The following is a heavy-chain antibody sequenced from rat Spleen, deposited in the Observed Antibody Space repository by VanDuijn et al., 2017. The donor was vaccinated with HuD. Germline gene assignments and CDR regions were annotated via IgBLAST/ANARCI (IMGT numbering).Heavy chain of an antibody. CDR1: GFTFSDYN. CDR3: TRRYYGYNYFDY. V-gene: IGHV5-22*01. CDR2: ISYEGSRT. D-gene: IGHD1-9*01. J-gene: IGHJ2*01. Sequence: EVQLVESDGDLVQPGRSLKLSCAASGFTFSDYNMAWVRQAPKKGLEWVATISYEGSRTYYGNSVKGRFTISRDNAKSTLYLKINSLTSEDTATYYCTRRYYGYNYFDYWGQGVMVTVSS.